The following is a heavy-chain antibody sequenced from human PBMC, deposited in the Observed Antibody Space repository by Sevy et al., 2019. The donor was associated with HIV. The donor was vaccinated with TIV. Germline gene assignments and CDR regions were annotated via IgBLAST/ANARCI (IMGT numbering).Heavy chain of an antibody. CDR2: ISGSGGST. CDR3: AKDGATGLTTVNTEGYYFDY. J-gene: IGHJ4*02. V-gene: IGHV3-23*01. Sequence: GGSLRLSCAASGFTFSSYAMSWVRQAPGKGLEWVSAISGSGGSTYYADSVKGRFTISRDNSKNTLYLQMNSLRAEDTAVYYCAKDGATGLTTVNTEGYYFDYWGQGTLVTVSS. D-gene: IGHD4-17*01. CDR1: GFTFSSYA.